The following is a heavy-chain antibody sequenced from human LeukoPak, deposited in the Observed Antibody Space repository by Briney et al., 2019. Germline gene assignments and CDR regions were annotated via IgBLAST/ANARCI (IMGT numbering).Heavy chain of an antibody. CDR3: ARGGGYCSLPNCRGIGNRFDS. V-gene: IGHV3-21*01. D-gene: IGHD2-15*01. J-gene: IGHJ5*01. CDR1: GFPFDIYN. CDR2: ISGSGSHI. Sequence: GESLRLSCAASGFPFDIYNMNWVRQAPGKGLEWVSSISGSGSHIYYADSMKGRFTISRDNAKNSLYLQMNSLGAEDTAVYFFARGGGYCSLPNCRGIGNRFDSWGQGTLVTVSS.